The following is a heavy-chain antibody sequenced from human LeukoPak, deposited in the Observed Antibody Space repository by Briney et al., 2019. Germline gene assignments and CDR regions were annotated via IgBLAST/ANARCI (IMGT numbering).Heavy chain of an antibody. CDR1: GYSFTYYW. Sequence: GEPLKISCKGSGYSFTYYWIGWVRRMPGKGREWMGIIYPGDSDTRYRPSFQGQVTISVDKSISTAYLQWSSLKASDTAMYYCARQDGNSKYYFDYWGQGTLVTVSS. J-gene: IGHJ4*02. CDR2: IYPGDSDT. V-gene: IGHV5-51*01. D-gene: IGHD1-1*01. CDR3: ARQDGNSKYYFDY.